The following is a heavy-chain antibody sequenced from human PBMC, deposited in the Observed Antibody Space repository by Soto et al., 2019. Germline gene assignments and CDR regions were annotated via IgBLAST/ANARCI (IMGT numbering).Heavy chain of an antibody. CDR3: AASITGTRGFDY. D-gene: IGHD1-20*01. V-gene: IGHV1-3*01. CDR2: INAGNGNT. Sequence: QVQLVQSGAEVKKPGASVKVYCKASGYTFTSYAMHWVRQAPGQRLEWMGWINAGNGNTKYSQKFQGRVTITRDTSASTAYMELSSLRSEDTAVYYCAASITGTRGFDYWGQGTLVTVSS. J-gene: IGHJ4*02. CDR1: GYTFTSYA.